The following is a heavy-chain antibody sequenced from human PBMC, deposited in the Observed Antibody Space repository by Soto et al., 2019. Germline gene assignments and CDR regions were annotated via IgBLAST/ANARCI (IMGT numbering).Heavy chain of an antibody. V-gene: IGHV3-33*01. CDR1: GFTFSSYG. CDR3: ARDSRGRYLLDY. D-gene: IGHD1-26*01. CDR2: IWYDGSNK. Sequence: QVQLVESGGGVVQPGRSLRLSCAASGFTFSSYGMHWVRQAPGKGLEWVAVIWYDGSNKYYADSVKGRFTISRDNSKNTLYLPMTSLRAEDTAVYYCARDSRGRYLLDYCGQGTLVTVSS. J-gene: IGHJ4*02.